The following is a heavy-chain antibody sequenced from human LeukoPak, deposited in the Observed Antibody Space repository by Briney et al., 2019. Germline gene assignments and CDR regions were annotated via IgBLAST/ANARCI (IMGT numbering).Heavy chain of an antibody. V-gene: IGHV3-7*03. CDR1: GFVFGHSW. CDR3: VRDRGYSTFDY. D-gene: IGHD3-22*01. J-gene: IGHJ4*02. CDR2: INLDGSEI. Sequence: GGSLRLSCEASGFVFGHSWMSWVRQAPGKGLEWVANINLDGSEINYLDSLTGRLTISRDNAKDSLYLQMNGQRAEDTAVYFCVRDRGYSTFDYWGQGTLVTVSS.